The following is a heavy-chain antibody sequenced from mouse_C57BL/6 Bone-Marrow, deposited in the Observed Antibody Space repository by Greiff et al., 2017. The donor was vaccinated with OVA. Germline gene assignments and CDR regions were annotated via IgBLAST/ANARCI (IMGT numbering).Heavy chain of an antibody. D-gene: IGHD2-5*01. V-gene: IGHV1-63*01. J-gene: IGHJ4*01. CDR1: GYTFTNYW. CDR3: ARDSNYAMDY. CDR2: IYPGGGYT. Sequence: QVQLQQSGAELVRPGTSVKMSCKASGYTFTNYWIGWAKQRPGHGLEWIGDIYPGGGYTNYNEKFKGKATLTADKSSSTAYMQFSSLTSEDSAIYYCARDSNYAMDYWGQGTSVTVSS.